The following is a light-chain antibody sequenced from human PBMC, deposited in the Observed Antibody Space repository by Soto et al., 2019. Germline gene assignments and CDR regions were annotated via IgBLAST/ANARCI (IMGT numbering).Light chain of an antibody. CDR2: DAS. CDR1: QSISSW. V-gene: IGKV1-5*01. CDR3: QQYNSYSGYP. Sequence: DIQMTQSPSTLSASVGDRVTITCRASQSISSWLAWYQQKPGKAPKLLIYDASSLESGVPSRFSGSGSGTEFTLTISSLQPDDFATYYCQQYNSYSGYPFGQGTKLESK. J-gene: IGKJ2*01.